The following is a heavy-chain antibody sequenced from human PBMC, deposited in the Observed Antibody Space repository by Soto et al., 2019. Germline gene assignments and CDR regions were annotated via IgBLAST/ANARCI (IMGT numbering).Heavy chain of an antibody. CDR3: ARGNGQWMVND. D-gene: IGHD6-19*01. CDR2: ISTYNGNT. Sequence: QVQLVQSGAEVKKPGASVKVSCKTSGYTFTSYGISWVRQAPGQGLEWIGWISTYNGNTKHSQRLQGRVSMNTDTPISTASMGLGSLRSDDTALYYWARGNGQWMVNDWGQGTLLTVSS. V-gene: IGHV1-18*01. J-gene: IGHJ4*02. CDR1: GYTFTSYG.